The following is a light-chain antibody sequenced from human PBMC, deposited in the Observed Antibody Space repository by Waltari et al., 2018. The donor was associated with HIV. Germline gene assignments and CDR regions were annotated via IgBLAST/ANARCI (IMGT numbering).Light chain of an antibody. Sequence: DIQMTQSLSTLSASVGDRVTLTCRASQRISNWLAWYQQKPGNAPKLLIYRASTLEGGVPSRFRGSGSGTEFTLTINSLQPDDFATYFCQQDYLSPWTFGQGARV. J-gene: IGKJ1*01. CDR1: QRISNW. V-gene: IGKV1-5*03. CDR3: QQDYLSPWT. CDR2: RAS.